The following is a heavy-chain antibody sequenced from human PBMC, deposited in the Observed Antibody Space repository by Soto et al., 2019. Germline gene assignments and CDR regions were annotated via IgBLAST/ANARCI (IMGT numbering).Heavy chain of an antibody. CDR2: ISFSGGST. J-gene: IGHJ4*02. Sequence: EVHLLESGGGLAQPGGSLRLSCAASGFTFSTYAMSWVCQGPGKGLEWVAAISFSGGSTFYADSVKGRFIISRDNSKDTVFLQMNSLRAEDTAVYYCTKESERSFYYFDYWGQGALVTVSS. V-gene: IGHV3-23*01. CDR3: TKESERSFYYFDY. CDR1: GFTFSTYA.